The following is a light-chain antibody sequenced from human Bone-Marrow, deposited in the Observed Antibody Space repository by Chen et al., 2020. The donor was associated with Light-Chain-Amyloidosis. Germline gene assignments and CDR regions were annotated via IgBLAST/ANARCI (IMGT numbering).Light chain of an antibody. J-gene: IGKJ2*01. CDR1: QDINHY. CDR3: QHYDNLLGT. V-gene: IGKV1-33*01. CDR2: DAS. Sequence: DIQMTQSPSSLSASVGDRVTITCQASQDINHYLNWYQQKPGKAPKLLTFDASNLEIGVPSRFSGSGSGTDFTFTISSLQPEDIATYSCQHYDNLLGTFGQGTKLEI.